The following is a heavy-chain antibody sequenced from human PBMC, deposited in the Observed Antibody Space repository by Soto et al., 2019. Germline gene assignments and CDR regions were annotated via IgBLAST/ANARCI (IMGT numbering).Heavy chain of an antibody. V-gene: IGHV1-3*01. CDR2: INAGNGNT. D-gene: IGHD1-26*01. CDR1: GYTLTNYA. Sequence: PVKLSWEACGYTLTNYAMHWVCQDPGQRLEWMGWINAGNGNTKYSQKFQGRVTITRDTSASTAYMELSSLRSEDTAVYYCARGGSLYWYFDLWGRGTLVTVSS. J-gene: IGHJ2*01. CDR3: ARGGSLYWYFDL.